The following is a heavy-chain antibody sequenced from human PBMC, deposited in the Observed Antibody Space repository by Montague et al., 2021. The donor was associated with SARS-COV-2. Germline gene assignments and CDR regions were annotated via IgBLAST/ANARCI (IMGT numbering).Heavy chain of an antibody. Sequence: SETLSLTCTVSGGSVSGTSYYWAWIRQPPGKGLEWIVNIHHSGTTFYNLSLKSRVTISVDTSKNEVSLKSNSVTAADTAVYYCARRGGPAGKHWFDSWGQGTLVTVSS. V-gene: IGHV4-39*01. CDR2: IHHSGTT. J-gene: IGHJ5*01. CDR1: GGSVSGTSYY. D-gene: IGHD2-2*01. CDR3: ARRGGPAGKHWFDS.